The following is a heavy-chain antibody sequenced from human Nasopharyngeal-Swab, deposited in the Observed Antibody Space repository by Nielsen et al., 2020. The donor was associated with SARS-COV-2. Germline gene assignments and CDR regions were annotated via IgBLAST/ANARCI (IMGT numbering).Heavy chain of an antibody. Sequence: GESLKISCAASGFTFSNYGMHWVRQAPGKGLEWVAVIWYDGSNKYYADSVKGRFTISRDNSKNTVYLQMNSLRAEDTAVYYCAREGLEQRVFDYWGQGTLVTVSS. V-gene: IGHV3-33*01. J-gene: IGHJ4*02. CDR1: GFTFSNYG. D-gene: IGHD1/OR15-1a*01. CDR2: IWYDGSNK. CDR3: AREGLEQRVFDY.